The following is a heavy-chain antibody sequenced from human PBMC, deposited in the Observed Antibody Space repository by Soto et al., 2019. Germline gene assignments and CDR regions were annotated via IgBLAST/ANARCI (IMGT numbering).Heavy chain of an antibody. J-gene: IGHJ4*02. V-gene: IGHV3-23*01. Sequence: EVQLLESGGGLIQPGGSLRLSCAASGFTFSNYAMSWVRQAPGKGLEWVATINGDAGNTYYADSVKGRFSLSRDNSESTLFLQMSSLRAEDTAVYYCAKIPIMTTVTHYFDYWGQGTLVTVSS. CDR3: AKIPIMTTVTHYFDY. CDR1: GFTFSNYA. CDR2: INGDAGNT. D-gene: IGHD4-17*01.